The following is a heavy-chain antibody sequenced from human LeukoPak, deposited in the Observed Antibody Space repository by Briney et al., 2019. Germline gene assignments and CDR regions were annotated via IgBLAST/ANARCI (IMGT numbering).Heavy chain of an antibody. V-gene: IGHV3-53*01. J-gene: IGHJ4*02. CDR3: AREKGRGVISPYFDY. CDR1: GFTVRSNF. CDR2: IYSDGST. D-gene: IGHD3-10*01. Sequence: GGSLRLSCAASGFTVRSNFMSWVRQAPGKGLEWVSVIYSDGSTYYEDSVKGRFTISRDNSKNTLSLQMNSLRAEDTAVYYCAREKGRGVISPYFDYWGRGTLVTVSS.